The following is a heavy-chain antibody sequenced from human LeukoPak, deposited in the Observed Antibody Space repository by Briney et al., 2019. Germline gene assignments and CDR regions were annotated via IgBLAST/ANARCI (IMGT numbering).Heavy chain of an antibody. J-gene: IGHJ4*02. CDR2: ISSSSSYI. D-gene: IGHD3-3*01. CDR1: GFTFSSYS. CDR3: ARDLTRYYDFWSGYKDY. Sequence: GGSLRLSCAASGFTFSSYSMNWVRQAPGKGLEWVSSISSSSSYIYYADSVKGRFTISRDNAKNSLYLQMNSLRAEDTAVYYCARDLTRYYDFWSGYKDYWGQGTLVTVSS. V-gene: IGHV3-21*01.